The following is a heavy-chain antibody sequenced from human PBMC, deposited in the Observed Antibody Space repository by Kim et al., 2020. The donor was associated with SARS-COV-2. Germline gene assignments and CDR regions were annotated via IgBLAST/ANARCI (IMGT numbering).Heavy chain of an antibody. CDR3: AKVAGESY. Sequence: GSSTYYADSVKSRFTISRDNSKNTLYLQMNSLRAEDTAVYYCAKVAGESYWGQGTLVTVSS. V-gene: IGHV3-23*01. J-gene: IGHJ4*02. CDR2: GSST. D-gene: IGHD6-19*01.